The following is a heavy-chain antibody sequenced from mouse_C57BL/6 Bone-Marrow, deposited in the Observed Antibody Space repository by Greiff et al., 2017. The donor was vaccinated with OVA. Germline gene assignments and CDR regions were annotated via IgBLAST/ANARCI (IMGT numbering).Heavy chain of an antibody. J-gene: IGHJ2*01. V-gene: IGHV1-64*01. Sequence: QVQLKQPGAELVKPGASVKLSCKASGYTFTSYWMHWVKQRPGQGLEWIGMIHPNSGSTNYNEKFKSKATLTVDKSSSTAYMQLSSLTSEDSAVYYCARSDDYGYFDYWGQGTTLTVSS. D-gene: IGHD2-4*01. CDR2: IHPNSGST. CDR1: GYTFTSYW. CDR3: ARSDDYGYFDY.